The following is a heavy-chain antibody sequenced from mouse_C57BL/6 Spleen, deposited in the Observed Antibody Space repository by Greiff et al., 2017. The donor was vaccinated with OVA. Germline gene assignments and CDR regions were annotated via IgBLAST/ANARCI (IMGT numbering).Heavy chain of an antibody. CDR2: INPNNGGT. D-gene: IGHD1-1*01. CDR1: GYTFTDYY. Sequence: EVQLQQSGPELVKPGASVKISCKASGYTFTDYYMNWVKQSHGKSLEWIGDINPNNGGTSYNQKFKGKATLTVDKSSSTAYMELRSLTSEDSAVYYCARLLTTVLDHWYFDVWGTGTTVTVSS. V-gene: IGHV1-26*01. CDR3: ARLLTTVLDHWYFDV. J-gene: IGHJ1*03.